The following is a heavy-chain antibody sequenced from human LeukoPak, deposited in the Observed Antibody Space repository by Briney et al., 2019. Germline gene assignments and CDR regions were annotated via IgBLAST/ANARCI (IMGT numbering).Heavy chain of an antibody. CDR1: GFTFSNHW. CDR2: INQDGSEK. D-gene: IGHD2-8*02. J-gene: IGHJ4*02. V-gene: IGHV3-7*04. Sequence: PGGSLRLSCVASGFTFSNHWMNWVRQAPGKGLECVANINQDGSEKNYVDSVKGRFTISRDNAKNSLYLQMNSLRVEDTAVYYCVRGTGYWDQGTLVTVSS. CDR3: VRGTGY.